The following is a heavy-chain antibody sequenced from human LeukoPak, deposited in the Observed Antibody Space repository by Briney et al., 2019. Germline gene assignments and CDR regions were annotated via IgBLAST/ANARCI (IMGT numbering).Heavy chain of an antibody. Sequence: ASAKVSCKASGYTFTSYYMHWVRQAPGQGLEWMGIINPSGGSTSYAQKFQGRVTMTRDTSTSTVYMELSSLRSEDTAVYYCARGTITIFGVRTGFDPWGQGTLVTVSS. CDR3: ARGTITIFGVRTGFDP. CDR1: GYTFTSYY. D-gene: IGHD3-3*01. CDR2: INPSGGST. V-gene: IGHV1-46*03. J-gene: IGHJ5*02.